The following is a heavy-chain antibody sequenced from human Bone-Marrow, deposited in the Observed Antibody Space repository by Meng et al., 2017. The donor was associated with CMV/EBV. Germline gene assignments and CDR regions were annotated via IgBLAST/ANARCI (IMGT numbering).Heavy chain of an antibody. CDR3: ARDLGGYWNYERVWFDP. V-gene: IGHV3-13*01. J-gene: IGHJ5*02. Sequence: GESLKISCAACGFAFRSYDIHCVRQATRKGLEWVSAIGPAGDTYYPGSVKGRFTISRENAKNLLFLQMNSLRAGDTAVYYCARDLGGYWNYERVWFDPWGQGTLVTVSS. CDR1: GFAFRSYD. CDR2: IGPAGDT. D-gene: IGHD1-7*01.